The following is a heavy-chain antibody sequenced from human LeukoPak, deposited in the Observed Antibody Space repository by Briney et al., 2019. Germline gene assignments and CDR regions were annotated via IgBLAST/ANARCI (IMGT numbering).Heavy chain of an antibody. D-gene: IGHD2-2*01. Sequence: ASVKVSCKVSGYTFTSYYMHWVRQAPGQGLEWVGIINPSGGSTSYAQKFQGRVTMTRDTFTSTVYMELSSLRSEDTAVYYCARTRYCSSTSCYSSLDPWGQGTLVTVSS. V-gene: IGHV1-46*01. CDR3: ARTRYCSSTSCYSSLDP. CDR2: INPSGGST. J-gene: IGHJ5*02. CDR1: GYTFTSYY.